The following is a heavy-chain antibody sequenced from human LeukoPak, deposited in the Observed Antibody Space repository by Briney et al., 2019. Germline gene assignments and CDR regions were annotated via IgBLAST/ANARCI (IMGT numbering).Heavy chain of an antibody. D-gene: IGHD3-22*01. V-gene: IGHV3-7*01. J-gene: IGHJ4*02. Sequence: GGSLGLSCAASGVTFSSYWMSWVRQAPGKGLEWVANIKEDGSEKYYVDSVKGRFTISRDNAKNSLYLQMNSLRAEDTAVYYCARGRFNYDSSGYSSFYHWGQGTLVTVSS. CDR1: GVTFSSYW. CDR2: IKEDGSEK. CDR3: ARGRFNYDSSGYSSFYH.